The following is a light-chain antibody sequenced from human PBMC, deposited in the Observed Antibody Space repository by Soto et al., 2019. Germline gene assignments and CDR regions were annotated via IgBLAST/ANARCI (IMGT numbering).Light chain of an antibody. V-gene: IGLV1-40*01. Sequence: QSVLTQPPSVSGAPRQRVTISCTGRSSNIGAGYDVHWYQQLPGRAPKLLIYGNTNRPSGVPDRFSGSKSGTSASLAITGLQAEDEADYYCLSFDSSLSVVFGGGTKVTVL. J-gene: IGLJ2*01. CDR3: LSFDSSLSVV. CDR2: GNT. CDR1: SSNIGAGYD.